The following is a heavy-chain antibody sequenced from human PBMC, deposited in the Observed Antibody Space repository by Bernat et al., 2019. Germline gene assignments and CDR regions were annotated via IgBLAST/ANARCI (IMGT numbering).Heavy chain of an antibody. CDR1: GFIFSSYN. Sequence: EVQLVESGGGLVKPGGSLRLSCAASGFIFSSYNMNWVRQAPGKGLEWVSSISRSRAYIYYADSVKGRLTISRDNAKNSLYLQMNSMRAEDTAVYYCARESQDIGVVIAAVDLWGRGTMVTVSS. V-gene: IGHV3-21*01. D-gene: IGHD2-15*01. CDR2: ISRSRAYI. J-gene: IGHJ3*01. CDR3: ARESQDIGVVIAAVDL.